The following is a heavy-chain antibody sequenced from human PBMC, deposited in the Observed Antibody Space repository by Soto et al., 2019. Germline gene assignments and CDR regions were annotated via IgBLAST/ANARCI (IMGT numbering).Heavy chain of an antibody. V-gene: IGHV1-69*06. Sequence: QVQLVQSGAEVKKPGSSVKVSCKASGGTFSSYAISWVRQAPGQGLEWMGGIIPIFGTANYAQKFQGRVTITADKSTSTAYMERSSLRSEDTAVYYCARGADYGDYADYYYGMDVWGQGTTVTVSS. CDR2: IIPIFGTA. J-gene: IGHJ6*02. CDR1: GGTFSSYA. D-gene: IGHD4-17*01. CDR3: ARGADYGDYADYYYGMDV.